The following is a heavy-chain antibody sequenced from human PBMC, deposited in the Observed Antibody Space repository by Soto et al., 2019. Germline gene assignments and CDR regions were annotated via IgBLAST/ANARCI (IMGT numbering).Heavy chain of an antibody. D-gene: IGHD5-18*01. CDR3: ARDSLATTRGYSYGYNYYYYGMDV. Sequence: SETLSLTCTVSGGSISSGGYYWSWIRQHPGKGLEWIGYIYYSGSTYYNPSLKSRVTISVDTSKNQFSLKLSSVTAADTAVYYCARDSLATTRGYSYGYNYYYYGMDVWGQGTTVTVSS. J-gene: IGHJ6*02. CDR2: IYYSGST. V-gene: IGHV4-31*03. CDR1: GGSISSGGYY.